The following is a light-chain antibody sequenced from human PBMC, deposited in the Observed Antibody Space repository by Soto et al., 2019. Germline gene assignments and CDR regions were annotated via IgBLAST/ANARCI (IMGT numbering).Light chain of an antibody. J-gene: IGLJ2*01. V-gene: IGLV2-14*03. CDR3: SSYTTSSTLV. Sequence: QSALTQPASVSGSPGQSITLSCTGSRSDIGSYDYISWYQQHPGKAPKVMIYDVNSRPSGVSTRFSGSKSGNTASLTISGLQAEDEADYFCSSYTTSSTLVFGGGTKLTVL. CDR1: RSDIGSYDY. CDR2: DVN.